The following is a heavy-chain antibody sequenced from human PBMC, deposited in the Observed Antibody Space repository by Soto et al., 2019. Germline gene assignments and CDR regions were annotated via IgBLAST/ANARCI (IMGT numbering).Heavy chain of an antibody. CDR2: ISAYNGNT. CDR1: GYTFTSYG. J-gene: IGHJ5*02. CDR3: ARRVSGKAAAGTNWFDP. Sequence: ASVKVSCKASGYTFTSYGISWVRQAPGQGLEWMGWISAYNGNTNYAQKLQGRVTMTTDTSTSTAYMELRSPRSDDTAVYYCARRVSGKAAAGTNWFDPWGQGTLVTVSS. V-gene: IGHV1-18*01. D-gene: IGHD6-13*01.